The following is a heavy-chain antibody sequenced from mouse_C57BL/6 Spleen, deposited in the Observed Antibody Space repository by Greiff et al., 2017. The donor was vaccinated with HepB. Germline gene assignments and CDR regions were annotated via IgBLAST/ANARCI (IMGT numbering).Heavy chain of an antibody. CDR1: GYTFTSYW. V-gene: IGHV1-52*01. J-gene: IGHJ2*03. CDR3: AMSDSSGSYYFDY. Sequence: QVQLKQPGAELVRPGSSVKLSCKASGYTFTSYWMHWVKQRPIQGLEWIGNIDPSDSETHYNQKFKDKATLTVDKSSSTAYMQLSSLTSEDSAVYYCAMSDSSGSYYFDYWGQGTSLTVSS. D-gene: IGHD3-2*02. CDR2: IDPSDSET.